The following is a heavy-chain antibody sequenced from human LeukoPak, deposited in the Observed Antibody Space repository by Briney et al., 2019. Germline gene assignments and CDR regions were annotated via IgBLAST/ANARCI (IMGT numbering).Heavy chain of an antibody. CDR3: ARGVLWFGELPAPRMDV. CDR2: INHSGST. CDR1: GGSFSGYY. V-gene: IGHV4-34*01. J-gene: IGHJ6*04. Sequence: KASETLSLTCAVYGGSFSGYYWSWIRQPPGKALEWIGEINHSGSTNYNPSLKSRVTISVDTSKNQFSLRLSSVTAADTAVYYCARGVLWFGELPAPRMDVWGKGTTVTVSS. D-gene: IGHD3-10*01.